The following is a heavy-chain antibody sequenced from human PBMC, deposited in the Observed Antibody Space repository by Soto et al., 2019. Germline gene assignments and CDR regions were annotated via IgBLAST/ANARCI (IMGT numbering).Heavy chain of an antibody. CDR3: ARLPWADYGGIFDP. CDR2: IYYSGST. Sequence: SETLSLTCTVFGGSISSYYWSRILQPPGKGLEWIGYIYYSGSTNYNPSLKSRVTISVDTSKNQFSLKLYSVTTADTAMYYCARLPWADYGGIFDPWGQGTLVTVSS. D-gene: IGHD4-17*01. J-gene: IGHJ5*02. V-gene: IGHV4-59*01. CDR1: GGSISSYY.